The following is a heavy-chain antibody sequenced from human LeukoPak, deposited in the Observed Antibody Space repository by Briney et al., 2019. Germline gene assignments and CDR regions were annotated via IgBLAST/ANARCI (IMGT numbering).Heavy chain of an antibody. CDR2: IYHSGST. V-gene: IGHV4-38-2*02. CDR3: ARPDYYYDSSGYSHHGAAFDI. J-gene: IGHJ3*02. D-gene: IGHD3-22*01. CDR1: GYSISSGYY. Sequence: PSETLSLTCTVSGYSISSGYYWGWIRQPPGKGLEWIGSIYHSGSTYYNPSLKSRVTISVDTSKNQFSLKLSSVTAADTAVYYCARPDYYYDSSGYSHHGAAFDIWGQGTMVTVPS.